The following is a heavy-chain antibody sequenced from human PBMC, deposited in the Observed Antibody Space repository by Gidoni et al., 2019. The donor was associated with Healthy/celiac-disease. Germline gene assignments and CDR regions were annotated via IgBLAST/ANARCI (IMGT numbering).Heavy chain of an antibody. J-gene: IGHJ6*02. D-gene: IGHD1-26*01. V-gene: IGHV4-39*07. CDR2: IYYSGST. Sequence: QLQLQESGPGLVKPSETLSLTCTVSGGSISSSSYYWGWIRQPPGKGLEWIGSIYYSGSTYYNPSLKSRVTISVDTSKNQFSLKLSSVTAADTAVYYCARGRELSGSYSGYYYYGMDVWGQGTTVTVSS. CDR1: GGSISSSSYY. CDR3: ARGRELSGSYSGYYYYGMDV.